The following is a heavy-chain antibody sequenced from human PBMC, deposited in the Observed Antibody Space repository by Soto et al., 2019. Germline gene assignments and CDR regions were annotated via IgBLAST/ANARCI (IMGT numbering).Heavy chain of an antibody. Sequence: EASVKVSCEASGGTFSSDSFSWVRQAPGQGLEWMGGIIPMFDTPIYAQKFQDRVTITADESTSTAYMQLSSLRSGDTAVYYCARSGGLDRDFNYWGQGSLVTVSS. V-gene: IGHV1-69*13. CDR1: GGTFSSDS. J-gene: IGHJ4*02. CDR2: IIPMFDTP. D-gene: IGHD2-15*01. CDR3: ARSGGLDRDFNY.